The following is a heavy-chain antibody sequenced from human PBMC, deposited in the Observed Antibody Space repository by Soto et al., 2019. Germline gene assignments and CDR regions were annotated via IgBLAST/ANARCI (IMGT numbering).Heavy chain of an antibody. D-gene: IGHD5-12*01. V-gene: IGHV1-69*02. CDR3: ARSRDGYNPFDY. Sequence: QVQLVQSGAEVKKPGSSVKVSCKASGGTFSSYTISWVLQAPGQGLEWMGRIIPILGIANYAQKFQGRVTITADKSTSTAYMELSSLRSEDTAVYYCARSRDGYNPFDYWGQGTLVTVSS. CDR2: IIPILGIA. CDR1: GGTFSSYT. J-gene: IGHJ4*02.